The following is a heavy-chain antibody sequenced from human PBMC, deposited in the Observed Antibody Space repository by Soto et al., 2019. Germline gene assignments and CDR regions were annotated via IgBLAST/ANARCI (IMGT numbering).Heavy chain of an antibody. CDR3: AKDWGYYSSSWPFY. CDR2: ITYGGTYK. Sequence: QVQLVESGGGVVQPGRSLRLYCAASGASFSRYCIHWVRQVPGKGLGWVAVITYGGTYKHYADFVKGRFTFSINNSENTVYRQMNSLRAEDTAVYYCAKDWGYYSSSWPFYWGQRTLVTVSS. D-gene: IGHD6-13*01. V-gene: IGHV3-30*18. CDR1: GASFSRYC. J-gene: IGHJ4*02.